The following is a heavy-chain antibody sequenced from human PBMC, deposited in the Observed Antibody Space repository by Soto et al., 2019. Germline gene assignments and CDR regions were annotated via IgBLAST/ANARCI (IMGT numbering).Heavy chain of an antibody. D-gene: IGHD3-3*01. J-gene: IGHJ4*02. CDR2: ISADGSDK. V-gene: IGHV3-30*18. CDR3: VKGSDVARQELDY. CDR1: GFTFSNFG. Sequence: QVQLVESGGGVVQPGRSLRLFCAASGFTFSNFGMHWVRQAPGKGLEWVAAISADGSDKYFSGSVKGRFTISRDNSKNTLFLQMNSLRVEDTAVYYCVKGSDVARQELDYWGQGTLVIVSS.